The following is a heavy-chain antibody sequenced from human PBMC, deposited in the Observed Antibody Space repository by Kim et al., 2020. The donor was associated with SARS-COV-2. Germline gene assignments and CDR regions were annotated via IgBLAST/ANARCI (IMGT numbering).Heavy chain of an antibody. D-gene: IGHD4-17*01. CDR1: GISLSTYG. J-gene: IGHJ4*02. CDR3: ATGLRCPGNY. V-gene: IGHV3-33*01. Sequence: GGSLRLSCVASGISLSTYGMHWVRQAPGKGLEWVAVIWSDGSHEYYADAVKGRFSISRDNSKNTLDLQMSSLRADDTAVYYCATGLRCPGNYWGQGTLVTVSS. CDR2: IWSDGSHE.